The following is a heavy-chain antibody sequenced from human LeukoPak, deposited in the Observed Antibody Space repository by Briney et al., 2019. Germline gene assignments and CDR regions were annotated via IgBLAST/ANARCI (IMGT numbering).Heavy chain of an antibody. Sequence: GGSLRLSCAASGFTFSSYSMNWVRQAPGKGLEWVSYISSSSSTIYYADSVKGRFTISRDNAKNSLYLQMNSLRAEDTAVYYCARAKSSSGPSHDAFDIWGQGTMVTVSS. D-gene: IGHD6-19*01. CDR1: GFTFSSYS. CDR2: ISSSSSTI. J-gene: IGHJ3*02. CDR3: ARAKSSSGPSHDAFDI. V-gene: IGHV3-48*04.